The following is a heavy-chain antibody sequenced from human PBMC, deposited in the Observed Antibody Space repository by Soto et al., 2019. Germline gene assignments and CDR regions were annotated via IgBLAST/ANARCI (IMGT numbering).Heavy chain of an antibody. CDR3: TRVNYSNYGIWAYYYYGMDV. J-gene: IGHJ6*02. CDR1: GFTFGDYA. CDR2: IRSKAYGGTT. D-gene: IGHD4-4*01. Sequence: LRLSCTASGFTFGDYAMSWVRQAPGKGLEWVGFIRSKAYGGTTEYAASVKGRFTISRDDSKSIAYLQMNSLKTEDTAVYYCTRVNYSNYGIWAYYYYGMDVWGQGTTVTVSS. V-gene: IGHV3-49*04.